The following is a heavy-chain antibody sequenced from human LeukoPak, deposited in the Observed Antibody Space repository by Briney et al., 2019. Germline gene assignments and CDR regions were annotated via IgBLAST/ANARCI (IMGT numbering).Heavy chain of an antibody. CDR1: GFTFGTFW. V-gene: IGHV3-74*01. J-gene: IGHJ4*02. Sequence: PGGSLRLSCAASGFTFGTFWMHWVRQAPGKGLVWVSRINPEETTTNYADAVKGRFTISRDNAKNTLYLRMNSLRAENTAVYYCARGGLEPVDYWGQGTLVTVSS. D-gene: IGHD1-14*01. CDR2: INPEETTT. CDR3: ARGGLEPVDY.